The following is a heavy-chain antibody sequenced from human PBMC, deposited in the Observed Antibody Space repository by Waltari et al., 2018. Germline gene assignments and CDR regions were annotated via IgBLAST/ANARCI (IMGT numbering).Heavy chain of an antibody. D-gene: IGHD2-8*01. J-gene: IGHJ2*01. CDR1: GGSISSSSYY. CDR3: ARHPAMTIMLWYFDL. V-gene: IGHV4-39*01. CDR2: IYYSGST. Sequence: QLQLQESGPGLVKPSETLSLTCTVSGGSISSSSYYWGWIRQPPGKGLEWIGSIYYSGSTYSPPSLKSRVPISVDTSKNQFSLKLSSVTAADTAVYYCARHPAMTIMLWYFDLWGRGTLVTVSS.